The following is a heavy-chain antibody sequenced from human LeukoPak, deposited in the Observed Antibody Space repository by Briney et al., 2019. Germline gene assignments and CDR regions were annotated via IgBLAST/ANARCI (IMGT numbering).Heavy chain of an antibody. Sequence: GGSLSLSCAASGFTFSNYGMHWVRQAPGKGLEWVSVISFDGSAKYYADSVKGRFTISRDNSKNTLYLQMTSLRAEDTAVYYCAKDRVTAAGYYFDYWGQGTLVTVSS. V-gene: IGHV3-30*18. CDR1: GFTFSNYG. J-gene: IGHJ4*02. D-gene: IGHD6-13*01. CDR2: ISFDGSAK. CDR3: AKDRVTAAGYYFDY.